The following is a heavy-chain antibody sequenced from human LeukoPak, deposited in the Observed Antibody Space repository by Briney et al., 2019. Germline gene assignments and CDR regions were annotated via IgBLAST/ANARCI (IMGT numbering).Heavy chain of an antibody. CDR2: ISGSGGST. CDR3: AKSKDYDILTGLT. J-gene: IGHJ5*02. V-gene: IGHV3-23*01. CDR1: GFTFSSYA. Sequence: GGSLRLSCAASGFTFSSYAMSWVRQALGKGLEWVSAISGSGGSTYYADSVKGRFTISRDNSKNTLYLQMNSLRAEDTAVYYCAKSKDYDILTGLTWGQGTLVTVSS. D-gene: IGHD3-9*01.